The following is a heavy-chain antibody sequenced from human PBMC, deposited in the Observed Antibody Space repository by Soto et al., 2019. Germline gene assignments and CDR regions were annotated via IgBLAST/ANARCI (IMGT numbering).Heavy chain of an antibody. CDR2: IIPIFGTA. J-gene: IGHJ6*02. CDR1: GGTVSSNA. D-gene: IGHD2-2*01. Sequence: QVQLVQSGAEVKKPGSSVKVSCKAAGGTVSSNAISWVRQAPGQGLEWMGGIIPIFGTANYAQKFQGRVTITADKSTSTAYMELSSLRSEDTAVYYCARNKGGVVVPAAVSSYYYYGMDVWGQGTAVTVSS. V-gene: IGHV1-69*06. CDR3: ARNKGGVVVPAAVSSYYYYGMDV.